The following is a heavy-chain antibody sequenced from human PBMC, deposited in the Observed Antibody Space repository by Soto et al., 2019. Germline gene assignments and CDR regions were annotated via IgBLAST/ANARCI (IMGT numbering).Heavy chain of an antibody. D-gene: IGHD6-13*01. J-gene: IGHJ6*04. Sequence: LRLSCVASGFDFRSYEMNWVRQAPGKGLEWVSKIRANDESIYYADSVKGRVSVSRDNAKNSLFLEMNSLRVDDTAVYYCARETLRDATGIGGKGTTVTVSS. CDR3: ARETLRDATGI. CDR1: GFDFRSYE. V-gene: IGHV3-48*03. CDR2: IRANDESI.